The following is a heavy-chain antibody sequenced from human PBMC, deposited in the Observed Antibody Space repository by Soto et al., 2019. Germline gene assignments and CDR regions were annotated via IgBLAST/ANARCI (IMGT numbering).Heavy chain of an antibody. CDR2: IVVGSGNT. Sequence: ASVKVSCKASGLTFTSSAVQWVRQARGQRLEWIGWIVVGSGNTNYAQKFQERVTISRDNAKNSLYLQMNSLRAEDTAVYYCARAYRTTVTTPEYFQHWGQGTLVTVSS. CDR3: ARAYRTTVTTPEYFQH. J-gene: IGHJ1*01. D-gene: IGHD4-4*01. V-gene: IGHV1-58*01. CDR1: GLTFTSSA.